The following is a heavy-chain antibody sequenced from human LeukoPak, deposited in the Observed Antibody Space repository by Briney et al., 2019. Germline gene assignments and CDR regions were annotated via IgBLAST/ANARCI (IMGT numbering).Heavy chain of an antibody. CDR2: INWNGGST. D-gene: IGHD3-10*01. CDR1: GFTFDDYG. CDR3: ARRRVTVVRGVDITSYYFDY. J-gene: IGHJ4*02. V-gene: IGHV3-20*04. Sequence: GGSLRLSCAASGFTFDDYGMSWVRQAPGKGLEWVSGINWNGGSTGFADSVKGRFTISRDNAKNSLYLQMNSLRVEDTALYYCARRRVTVVRGVDITSYYFDYWGQGTLVTVSS.